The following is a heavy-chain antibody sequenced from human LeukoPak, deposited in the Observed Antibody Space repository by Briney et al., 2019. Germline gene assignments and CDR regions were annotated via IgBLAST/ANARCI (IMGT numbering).Heavy chain of an antibody. J-gene: IGHJ4*02. D-gene: IGHD3-3*01. CDR1: GFTFSSYG. CDR3: AKEEGFWSGYSIY. V-gene: IGHV3-30*18. CDR2: ISYDGSNK. Sequence: GGSLRLSCAASGFTFSSYGMHWVRQAPGKGLEWVAVISYDGSNKYYADSVKGRFTISRDNSKNTLYLQMNSLRAEDTAVYYCAKEEGFWSGYSIYWGQGTLVTVSS.